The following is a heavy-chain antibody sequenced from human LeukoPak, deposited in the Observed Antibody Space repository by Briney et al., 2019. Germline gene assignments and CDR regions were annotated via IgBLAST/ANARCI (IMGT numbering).Heavy chain of an antibody. CDR3: ARDWIQLRPDDPGC. CDR1: GFTFSSYS. D-gene: IGHD5-18*01. J-gene: IGHJ4*02. CDR2: ISSSSSTI. V-gene: IGHV3-48*04. Sequence: GGSLRLSCAASGFTFSSYSMNWVRQAPGKGLEWVSYISSSSSTIYYADSVKGRFTISRDNAKNSLYLQMNSLRAEDTAVYYCARDWIQLRPDDPGCWGQGTLVTVSS.